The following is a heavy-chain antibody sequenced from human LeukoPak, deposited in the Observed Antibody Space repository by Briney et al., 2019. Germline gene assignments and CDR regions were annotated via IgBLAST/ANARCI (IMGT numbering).Heavy chain of an antibody. CDR1: GGTFSSYA. CDR3: ARGSHAYYYYYGMDV. V-gene: IGHV1-69*13. J-gene: IGHJ6*02. CDR2: IIPIFGAA. D-gene: IGHD2-15*01. Sequence: SVKVSCKASGGTFSSYAISWVRQAPGQGLEWMGGIIPIFGAANYAQKFQGRVTITADESTSTAYMELSSLGSEDTAVYYCARGSHAYYYYYGMDVWGQGTTVTVSS.